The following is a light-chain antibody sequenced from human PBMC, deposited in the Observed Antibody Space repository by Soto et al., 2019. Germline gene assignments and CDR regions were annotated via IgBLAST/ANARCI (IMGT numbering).Light chain of an antibody. J-gene: IGKJ2*01. CDR2: GAA. CDR1: QSVSSSY. CDR3: QQYGSSGT. V-gene: IGKV3-20*01. Sequence: EIVLTQSPGTLSLSPGERATFSCRASQSVSSSYLAWYQQRPGQAPRLLMYGAATRATGIPDRFSGTGTGTDFTLTISRLEPEDFAVYYCQQYGSSGTFGQETKLEIK.